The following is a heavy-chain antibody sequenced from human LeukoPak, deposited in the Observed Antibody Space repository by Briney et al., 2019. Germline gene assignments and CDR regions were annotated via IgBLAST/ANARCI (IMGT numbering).Heavy chain of an antibody. D-gene: IGHD3-22*01. CDR1: GGTFSSYA. CDR2: IIPIFGTA. V-gene: IGHV1-69*13. Sequence: AASVKVSCKASGGTFSSYAISWVRQAPGQGLEWMGGIIPIFGTANYAQKFQGRVTITADESTSTVYMELSSLRSEDTAVYYCAREGITMIVVPGRGAFDIWGQGTMVTVSS. J-gene: IGHJ3*02. CDR3: AREGITMIVVPGRGAFDI.